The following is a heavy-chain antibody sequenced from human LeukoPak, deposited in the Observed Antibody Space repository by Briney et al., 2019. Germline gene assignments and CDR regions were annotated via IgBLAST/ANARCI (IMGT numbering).Heavy chain of an antibody. CDR3: ARVFQSSMDV. J-gene: IGHJ6*03. CDR2: IGCSGGDT. CDR1: GFTFSNYA. Sequence: PGGSLRLSCAASGFTFSNYAMRWVRQAPGKGLDWVSAIGCSGGDTFYADSVKGRFTISRDNSKNTLSLQMNSLRAEDTAVYYCARVFQSSMDVWGKGTTVTVSS. V-gene: IGHV3-23*01.